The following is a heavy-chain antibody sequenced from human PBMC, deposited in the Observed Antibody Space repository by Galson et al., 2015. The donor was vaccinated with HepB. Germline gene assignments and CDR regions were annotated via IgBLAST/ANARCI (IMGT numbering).Heavy chain of an antibody. Sequence: SVKVSCKVSGYNFTDFSMHWVRQAPGKGLEWMGRFDPEDGETVYAQQFQGRVTMTEDTSTDTAYLVLSSLKSNDTAVYFCVPDHYHLHGPLGHWGQGTLLTVSS. CDR3: VPDHYHLHGPLGH. CDR2: FDPEDGET. D-gene: IGHD1-14*01. J-gene: IGHJ4*02. V-gene: IGHV1-24*01. CDR1: GYNFTDFS.